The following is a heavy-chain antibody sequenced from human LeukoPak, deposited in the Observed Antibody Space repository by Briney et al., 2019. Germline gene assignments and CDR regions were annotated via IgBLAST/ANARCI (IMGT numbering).Heavy chain of an antibody. V-gene: IGHV3-23*01. Sequence: PGGSLRLSCAASGFPFDKYAMNWVRQAPGKGLEWVATISGSSESTFFAHSVRGRFTISRDNSNNTLYLQMNSLRAEDTAVYYCAKVAVATIFGYDYWGQGTLVTVSS. CDR2: ISGSSEST. CDR1: GFPFDKYA. D-gene: IGHD5-12*01. J-gene: IGHJ4*02. CDR3: AKVAVATIFGYDY.